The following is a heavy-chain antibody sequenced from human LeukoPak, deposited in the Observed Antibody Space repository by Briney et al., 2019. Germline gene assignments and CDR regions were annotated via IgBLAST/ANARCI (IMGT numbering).Heavy chain of an antibody. J-gene: IGHJ4*02. V-gene: IGHV3-7*01. Sequence: GSLRLSCAVSGFTFSSYWMTWVRQAPGKGLEWVANIKQDGSEKYYVDSVKGRFTISRDNAKNSLYLQMNSLRAEDTAVYYCARGPWELLYYFDYWGQGTLVTVSS. D-gene: IGHD1-26*01. CDR1: GFTFSSYW. CDR3: ARGPWELLYYFDY. CDR2: IKQDGSEK.